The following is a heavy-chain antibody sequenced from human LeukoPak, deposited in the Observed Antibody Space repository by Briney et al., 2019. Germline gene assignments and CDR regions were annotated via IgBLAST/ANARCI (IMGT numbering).Heavy chain of an antibody. J-gene: IGHJ4*02. D-gene: IGHD2-8*01. CDR3: ARGDPDRYAIDY. V-gene: IGHV4-31*03. CDR1: GGSISSGGYY. Sequence: SETLSLTCTVSGGSISSGGYYWSWIRQHPGKGLEWIGYIYYSGSTYYNPSLKSRVTISVDTSKNQFSLKLSSVTAADTAVYYCARGDPDRYAIDYWGQGTLVTVPS. CDR2: IYYSGST.